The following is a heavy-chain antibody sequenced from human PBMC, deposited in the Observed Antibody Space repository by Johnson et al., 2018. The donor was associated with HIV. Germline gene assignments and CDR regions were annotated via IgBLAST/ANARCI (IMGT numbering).Heavy chain of an antibody. CDR2: ISYDGSNK. V-gene: IGHV3-30*04. CDR1: GFTFSSYA. Sequence: QVQLVESGGGVVQPGRSLRLSCAASGFTFSSYAMHWVRQAPGKGLEWVAVISYDGSNKYYVDSVKGRFTVSRDNAKNSLYLQMNSLRAEDTAVYYCAREAGDRFVGFDAFDIWGQGTMVTVSS. J-gene: IGHJ3*02. CDR3: AREAGDRFVGFDAFDI. D-gene: IGHD7-27*01.